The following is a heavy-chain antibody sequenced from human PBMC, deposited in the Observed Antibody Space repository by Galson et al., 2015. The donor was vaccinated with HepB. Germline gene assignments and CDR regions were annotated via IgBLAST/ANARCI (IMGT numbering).Heavy chain of an antibody. Sequence: SVKVSCKASGYTFTAYYMHWVRQAPGQGLEWMGRINPNSGGTNFAQKFQGRITMTRDTSINTAYMELSSLRFDDTAVYYCATLREITPPDRLALDYWGQGTLVTVSS. D-gene: IGHD3-16*01. V-gene: IGHV1-2*06. J-gene: IGHJ4*02. CDR2: INPNSGGT. CDR1: GYTFTAYY. CDR3: ATLREITPPDRLALDY.